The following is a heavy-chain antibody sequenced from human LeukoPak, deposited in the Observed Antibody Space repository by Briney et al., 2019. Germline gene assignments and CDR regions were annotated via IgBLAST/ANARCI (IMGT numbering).Heavy chain of an antibody. CDR1: GFTFSNAW. V-gene: IGHV3-15*07. CDR3: TTQVIIVGPTTADF. CDR2: IKSKTDGGTT. Sequence: GGSLRLSCAASGFTFSNAWMNWVRQAPGKGLEWVGRIKSKTDGGTTDYAAPVKGRFTISRDDSKNTLYLQMSSLKIEDTAVYYCTTQVIIVGPTTADFWGQGTLVTVSS. D-gene: IGHD1-26*01. J-gene: IGHJ4*02.